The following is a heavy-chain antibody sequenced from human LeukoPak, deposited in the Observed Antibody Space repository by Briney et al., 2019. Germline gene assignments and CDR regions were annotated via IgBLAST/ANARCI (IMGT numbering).Heavy chain of an antibody. CDR3: ARDLPYDYVWGSYRSDAFDI. CDR1: GGTFISYA. Sequence: SVKVSCKASGGTFISYAISWVRQAPGQGLEWMGGIIPIFGTANYAQKFQGRVTITTDESTSTAYMELSSLRSEDTAVYYCARDLPYDYVWGSYRSDAFDIWGQGTMVTVSS. J-gene: IGHJ3*02. CDR2: IIPIFGTA. D-gene: IGHD3-16*02. V-gene: IGHV1-69*05.